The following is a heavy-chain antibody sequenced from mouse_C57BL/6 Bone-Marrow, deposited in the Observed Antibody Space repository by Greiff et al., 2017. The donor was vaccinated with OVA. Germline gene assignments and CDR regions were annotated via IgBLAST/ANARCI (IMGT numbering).Heavy chain of an antibody. CDR3: ARHTTVGADY. CDR1: GFTFSDYG. CDR2: ISSGSSTI. D-gene: IGHD1-1*01. V-gene: IGHV5-17*01. J-gene: IGHJ2*01. Sequence: EVKLVESGGGLVKPGGSLKLSCAASGFTFSDYGMHWVRQAPEKGLEWVAYISSGSSTIYYADTVKGRFTISRDNAKNTLFLQMTSLRSEDTAMYYCARHTTVGADYWGQGTTLTVSS.